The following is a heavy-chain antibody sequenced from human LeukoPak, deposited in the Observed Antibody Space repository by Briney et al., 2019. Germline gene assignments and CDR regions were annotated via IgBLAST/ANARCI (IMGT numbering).Heavy chain of an antibody. CDR1: GFTFSNYA. Sequence: GGSLRLSCAASGFTFSNYAMHWVRQAPGKGLEYVSAISRNGGSTYYANSVKGRFTISRDNSKNTLYLQMGSLRTEDMAVYYCARTLTRSLGYCSGGSCYSVGYWGQGTLVTVSS. V-gene: IGHV3-64*01. CDR3: ARTLTRSLGYCSGGSCYSVGY. J-gene: IGHJ4*02. D-gene: IGHD2-15*01. CDR2: ISRNGGST.